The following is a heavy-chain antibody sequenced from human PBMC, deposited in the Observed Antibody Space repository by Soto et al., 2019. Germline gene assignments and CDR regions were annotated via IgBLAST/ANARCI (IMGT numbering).Heavy chain of an antibody. J-gene: IGHJ5*02. V-gene: IGHV4-4*07. CDR2: IYSSGGT. D-gene: IGHD3-3*01. CDR3: ARGRRFSDSFDP. CDR1: GGAISGYY. Sequence: SETLSLTCTVSGGAISGYYWTWIRQSAGKGLEWIGRIYSSGGTKYNPSLQSRVTMSLDTSKNQFSLRLSSVTAADTAVYYCARGRRFSDSFDPWGQGTLVTVSS.